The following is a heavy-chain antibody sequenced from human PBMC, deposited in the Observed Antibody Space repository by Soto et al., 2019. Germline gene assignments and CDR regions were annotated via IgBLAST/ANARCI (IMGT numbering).Heavy chain of an antibody. V-gene: IGHV3-21*06. CDR1: GFTFTRYS. CDR2: ISSTTNYI. Sequence: HGGSLRLSCAASGFTFTRYSMNWVRQAPGKGLEWVSSISSTTNYIYYGDSMKGRFTISRDNAKNSLYLGMNSLRAEDTAVYYCARESEDLTSNFDYRGQGTLVTVSS. CDR3: ARESEDLTSNFDY. J-gene: IGHJ4*02.